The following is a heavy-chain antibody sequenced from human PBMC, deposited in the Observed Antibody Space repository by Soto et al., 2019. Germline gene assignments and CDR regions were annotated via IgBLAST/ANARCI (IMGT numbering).Heavy chain of an antibody. D-gene: IGHD6-19*01. V-gene: IGHV1-2*02. CDR2: INPNIGAT. J-gene: IGHJ4*02. CDR3: ASISSGWYALDY. CDR1: GYTFTGYY. Sequence: ASVKVSCKASGYTFTGYYMHWVRQAPGQGLEWMGWINPNIGATNYAQKFQGRVTMTADESISTAYMELSSLRSEDTAVYYCASISSGWYALDYWGQGTLVTVSS.